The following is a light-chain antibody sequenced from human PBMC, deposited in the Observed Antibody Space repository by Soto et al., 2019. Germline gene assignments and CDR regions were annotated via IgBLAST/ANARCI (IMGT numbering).Light chain of an antibody. J-gene: IGKJ1*01. CDR1: QDLGTY. V-gene: IGKV1-8*01. Sequence: AIRMTQSPSSFSASTGDRVPITCRATQDLGTYLAWYQQIPGKAPKLLIYDASTLHTGVPSRFRRSGAGTDFTRTISYLQSEDVGTYSCQQFYNYPRTFGQGTKVDIK. CDR2: DAS. CDR3: QQFYNYPRT.